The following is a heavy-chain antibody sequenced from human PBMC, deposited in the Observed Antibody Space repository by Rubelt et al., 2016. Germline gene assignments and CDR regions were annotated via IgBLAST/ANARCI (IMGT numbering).Heavy chain of an antibody. V-gene: IGHV5-10-1*01. CDR3: ARHAGDGGNSEDWFDP. CDR1: GYSFTSYW. CDR2: IDPSDSYT. Sequence: EVQLVQSGAEVKKPGESLRISCKGSGYSFTSYWISWVRQMPGKGLEWMGRIDPSDSYTNYSPSYQGHVTISADKAISTAYLQWSSRKASGTAMYCCARHAGDGGNSEDWFDPWGQGTLVTVSS. D-gene: IGHD4-23*01. J-gene: IGHJ5*02.